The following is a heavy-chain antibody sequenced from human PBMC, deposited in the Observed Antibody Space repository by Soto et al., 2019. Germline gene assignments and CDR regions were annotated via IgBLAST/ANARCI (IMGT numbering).Heavy chain of an antibody. V-gene: IGHV2-5*02. D-gene: IGHD3-22*01. CDR3: AHRPCMIVVVEDAFDI. J-gene: IGHJ3*02. Sequence: QITLKESGPTLVKPTQTLTLTCTFSGFSLSTSGVGVGWIRQPPGKALEWLALIYWDDDKRYSPSLKSRLTLTKDPSKNQVVLTMTNMDPVDTATYYCAHRPCMIVVVEDAFDIWGQGTMVTVSS. CDR1: GFSLSTSGVG. CDR2: IYWDDDK.